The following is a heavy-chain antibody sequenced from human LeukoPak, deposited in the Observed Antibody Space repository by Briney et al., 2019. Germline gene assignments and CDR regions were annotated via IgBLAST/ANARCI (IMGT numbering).Heavy chain of an antibody. D-gene: IGHD6-19*01. Sequence: ASVKVSCKASGYTFTSYDINWVRQATGQGLEWMGWMNPNSGNTGYARKFQGRVTMTRNTSISTAYMELSSLRAEDTAVYYCAKEPASSGWFDPWGQGTLVAVSS. V-gene: IGHV1-8*01. J-gene: IGHJ5*02. CDR3: AKEPASSGWFDP. CDR2: MNPNSGNT. CDR1: GYTFTSYD.